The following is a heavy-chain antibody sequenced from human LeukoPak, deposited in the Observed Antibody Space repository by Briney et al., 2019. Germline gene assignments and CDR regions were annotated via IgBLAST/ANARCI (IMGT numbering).Heavy chain of an antibody. Sequence: GASVKVSCKASGYTFTTYHIHWVRQAPGQGLEWMGIINPSSGGTTYAQKFQGRVTMTRDTSTSTLYMELSSLRSEDTAVYYCARVVVRGVYYMDVWGKGTTVTVSS. J-gene: IGHJ6*03. V-gene: IGHV1-46*01. CDR2: INPSSGGT. D-gene: IGHD3-10*01. CDR1: GYTFTTYH. CDR3: ARVVVRGVYYMDV.